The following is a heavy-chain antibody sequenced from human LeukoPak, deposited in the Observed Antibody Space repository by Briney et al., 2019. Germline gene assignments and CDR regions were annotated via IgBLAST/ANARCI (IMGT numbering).Heavy chain of an antibody. Sequence: GGSLRLSCAASGFTFSSYAMHWVRQAPGKGLEWVAVISYDGSNKYYADSVKGRFTISRDNSKNTLYLQMNSLRAEDTAVYYCASTPPMYFDWLLSDGMDVWGQGTTVIVSS. CDR3: ASTPPMYFDWLLSDGMDV. CDR1: GFTFSSYA. CDR2: ISYDGSNK. J-gene: IGHJ6*02. V-gene: IGHV3-30*04. D-gene: IGHD3-9*01.